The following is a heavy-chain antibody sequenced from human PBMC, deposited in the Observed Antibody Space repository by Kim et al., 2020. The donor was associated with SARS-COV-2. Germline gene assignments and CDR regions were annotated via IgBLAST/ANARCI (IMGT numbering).Heavy chain of an antibody. CDR3: ARRRDILTGLSPWGRMDV. CDR1: GGSISSSSYY. CDR2: IYYSGST. Sequence: SETLSLTCTVSGGSISSSSYYWGWIRQPPGKGLEWIGSIYYSGSTYYNPSLKSRVTISVDTSKNQFSLKLSSVTAADTAVYYCARRRDILTGLSPWGRMDVWGQGTTVTVSS. D-gene: IGHD3-9*01. J-gene: IGHJ6*02. V-gene: IGHV4-39*01.